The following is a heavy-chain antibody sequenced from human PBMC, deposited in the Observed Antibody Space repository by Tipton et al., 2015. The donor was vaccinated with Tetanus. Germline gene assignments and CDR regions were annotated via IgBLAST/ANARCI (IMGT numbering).Heavy chain of an antibody. D-gene: IGHD2-21*01. CDR3: ARRGEARANWFDA. Sequence: LSLTCTVSGGSFSLYYWNWVRQAPGKGLEWLSYISYSSTSIYYAGSVKGRFAVSRDNGKNSLYLQMNTLTDADTAVYYCARRGEARANWFDAWGQGTLVTVSS. CDR2: ISYSSTSI. V-gene: IGHV3-48*02. J-gene: IGHJ5*02. CDR1: GGSFSLYY.